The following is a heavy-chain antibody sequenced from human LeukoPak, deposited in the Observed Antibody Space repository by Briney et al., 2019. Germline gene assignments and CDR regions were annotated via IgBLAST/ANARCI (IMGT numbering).Heavy chain of an antibody. J-gene: IGHJ6*02. CDR1: GGTFSTYA. V-gene: IGHV1-69*05. Sequence: ASVKVSCKASGGTFSTYAISWVRQAPGQGLEWMGGLIPIYGTTNYAQKFQGRVAITTDESTTTAYMELSRLRADDTAVYYCARSVYGGRQGMDVWGQGTTVTVSS. D-gene: IGHD4-23*01. CDR2: LIPIYGTT. CDR3: ARSVYGGRQGMDV.